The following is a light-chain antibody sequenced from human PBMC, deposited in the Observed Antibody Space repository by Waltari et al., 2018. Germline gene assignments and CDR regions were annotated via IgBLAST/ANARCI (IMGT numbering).Light chain of an antibody. CDR1: SSHIGSNP. CDR2: SNN. Sequence: QSVLPQPPSASGTPGQRVTISCSGSSSHIGSNPVNWYQQLPGTAPKLLIYSNNQRPSGVPDRFSGSKSGTSASLAISGLQSEDEADYYCAAWDDSLNGPVFGGGTKLTVL. CDR3: AAWDDSLNGPV. J-gene: IGLJ2*01. V-gene: IGLV1-44*01.